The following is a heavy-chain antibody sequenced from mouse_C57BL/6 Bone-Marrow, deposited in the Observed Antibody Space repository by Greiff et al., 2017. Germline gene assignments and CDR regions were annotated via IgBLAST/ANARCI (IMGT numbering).Heavy chain of an antibody. CDR1: GYTFPDHT. D-gene: IGHD1-1*01. CDR3: ARYYGSSYFDY. CDR2: IYPRDGST. V-gene: IGHV1-78*01. J-gene: IGHJ2*01. Sequence: VKLMESDAELVKPGASVKISCKVSGYTFPDHTIHWMKQRPEQGLEWIGYIYPRDGSTKYNEKFKGKATLTADKSSSTAYMQLNSLTSEDSAVYFCARYYGSSYFDYWGQGTTLTVSS.